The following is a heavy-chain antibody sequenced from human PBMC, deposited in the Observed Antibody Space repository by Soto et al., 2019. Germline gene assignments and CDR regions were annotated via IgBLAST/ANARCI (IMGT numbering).Heavy chain of an antibody. V-gene: IGHV4-30-4*01. J-gene: IGHJ4*02. CDR1: GDSINSADYY. CDR2: IYYSRSD. Sequence: KASETLSLTCTVSGDSINSADYYWSGLGHPPGKGLEWIGYIYYSRSDYYNPSLGRRATITIDTSRNQFSLNLMSVTAADTAVYYCARVVQFYDSSGYSFYYFDYWGQGALVTVSS. D-gene: IGHD3-22*01. CDR3: ARVVQFYDSSGYSFYYFDY.